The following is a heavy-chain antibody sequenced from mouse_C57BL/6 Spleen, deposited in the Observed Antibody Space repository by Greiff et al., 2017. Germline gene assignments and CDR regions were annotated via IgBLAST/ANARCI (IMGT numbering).Heavy chain of an antibody. V-gene: IGHV1-53*01. CDR2: INPSNGGT. Sequence: QVHVKQPGTELVKPGASVKLSCKASGYTFTSYWMHWVKQRPGQGLEWIGNINPSNGGTNYNEKFKSKATLTVDKSSSTAYMQLSSLTSEDSAVDYCARNLLLRYFDVWGTGTTVTVSS. CDR1: GYTFTSYW. CDR3: ARNLLLRYFDV. J-gene: IGHJ1*03. D-gene: IGHD1-1*01.